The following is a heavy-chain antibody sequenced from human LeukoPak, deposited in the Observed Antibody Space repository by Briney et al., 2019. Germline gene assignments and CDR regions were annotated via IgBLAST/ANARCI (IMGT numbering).Heavy chain of an antibody. CDR2: INPNSGGT. Sequence: ASVKVSCKASGYTFTGYYMHWVRQAPGQGLEWMGRINPNSGGTNYAQKLQGRVTMTTDTSTSTAYMELRSLRSDDTAVYYCAREDEYYYDSSGYSPSWGQGTLVTVSS. CDR1: GYTFTGYY. V-gene: IGHV1-2*06. J-gene: IGHJ5*02. CDR3: AREDEYYYDSSGYSPS. D-gene: IGHD3-22*01.